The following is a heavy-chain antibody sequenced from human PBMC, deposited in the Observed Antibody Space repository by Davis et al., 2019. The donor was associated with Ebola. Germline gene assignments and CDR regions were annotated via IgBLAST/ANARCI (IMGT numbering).Heavy chain of an antibody. J-gene: IGHJ4*02. CDR2: IYYSGST. CDR3: ARGWPTYYDILTGYYFFDY. D-gene: IGHD3-9*01. V-gene: IGHV4-39*07. Sequence: SETLSLTCTVSGGSISSSSYYWGWIRQPPGKGLEWIGSIYYSGSTYYNPSLKSRVTISVDTSKNQFSLKLSSVTAADTAVYYCARGWPTYYDILTGYYFFDYWGQGTLVTVSS. CDR1: GGSISSSSYY.